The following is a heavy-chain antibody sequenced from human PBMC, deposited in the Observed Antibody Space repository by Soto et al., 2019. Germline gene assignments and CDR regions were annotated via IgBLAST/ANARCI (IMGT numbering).Heavy chain of an antibody. CDR1: GFTVSRHG. D-gene: IGHD1-7*01. CDR3: AAATTWNFHFAY. V-gene: IGHV3-33*01. Sequence: QVQMVESGGGVVQPGGSLRLSCAASGFTVSRHGMHWVRQAPGKGLEWVTVIWYDGSNRYYADSVKGRFTISKDNSKNTLYLEMNSLRPEDTAIYYCAAATTWNFHFAYWGQGTQVTVSS. J-gene: IGHJ4*02. CDR2: IWYDGSNR.